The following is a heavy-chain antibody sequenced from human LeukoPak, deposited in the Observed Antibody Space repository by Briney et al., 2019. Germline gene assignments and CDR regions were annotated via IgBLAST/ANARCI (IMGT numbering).Heavy chain of an antibody. J-gene: IGHJ4*02. D-gene: IGHD2-15*01. CDR1: GFTXXXYA. V-gene: IGHV3-23*01. Sequence: SGFTXXXYAMSWVRQAPGKGLEWVSAISGSGGSTYYADSVKGRFTISRDXSKNTLYMQMNSLRAEDTAVYYXXXXXXGGSCFDYWGQGTLVTVSS. CDR3: XXXXXGGSCFDY. CDR2: ISGSGGST.